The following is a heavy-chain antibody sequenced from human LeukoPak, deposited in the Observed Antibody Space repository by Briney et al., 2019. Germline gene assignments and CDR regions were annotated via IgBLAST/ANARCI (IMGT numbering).Heavy chain of an antibody. J-gene: IGHJ4*02. V-gene: IGHV5-51*01. Sequence: GESLKISCKGSGYNFTSYWIAWVRQMPGKGLEWMGLIYAGDSDTRYSPSFQGQVTISADKSISTAYLQWSSLKASDTAMYYCARQVAQLAKIDYWGQGTLVTVSS. D-gene: IGHD2-2*01. CDR2: IYAGDSDT. CDR3: ARQVAQLAKIDY. CDR1: GYNFTSYW.